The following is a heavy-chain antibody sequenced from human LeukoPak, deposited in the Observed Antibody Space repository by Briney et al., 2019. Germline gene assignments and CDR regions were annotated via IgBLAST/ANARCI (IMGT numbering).Heavy chain of an antibody. Sequence: GGSLRLSCAASGFTFSHYSMHWVRQAPGKGLVWVSRINSDESNTNSYADSVKGRFIISRDNAKNTLYLQMNSLRAEDTAVYFCGRGGNGIDIWGQGTTVIVSS. V-gene: IGHV3-74*01. D-gene: IGHD2-8*01. CDR3: GRGGNGIDI. CDR1: GFTFSHYS. CDR2: INSDESNT. J-gene: IGHJ3*02.